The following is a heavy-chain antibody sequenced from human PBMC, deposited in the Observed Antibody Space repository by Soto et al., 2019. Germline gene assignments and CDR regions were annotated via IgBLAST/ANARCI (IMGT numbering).Heavy chain of an antibody. CDR2: ISSSSSYI. CDR1: GFTFSSYS. Sequence: EVQLVESGGGLVKPGGSLRLSCAASGFTFSSYSMNWVRQAPGKGLEWVSSISSSSSYIYYADSVKGRFTISRDNAKNSLYLQMNSLRAEDTAVYYCARSARITGTASNFDYWGQGTLVTVSS. J-gene: IGHJ4*02. V-gene: IGHV3-21*01. D-gene: IGHD1-20*01. CDR3: ARSARITGTASNFDY.